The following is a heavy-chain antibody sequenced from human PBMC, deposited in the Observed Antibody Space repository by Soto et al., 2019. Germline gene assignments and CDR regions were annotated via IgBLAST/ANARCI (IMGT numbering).Heavy chain of an antibody. CDR3: AIDMMNRPVSGGMDV. V-gene: IGHV3-33*01. Sequence: QVQLVESGGGVVQPGRSLRLSCAASGFTFSSYGMHWVRQAPGKGLEWVAVIWYDGSNKYYADSVKGRFTISRDNSKNTLYLKMNSLSAEDTAVYYCAIDMMNRPVSGGMDVWGQGTTVTVSS. J-gene: IGHJ6*02. D-gene: IGHD3-10*01. CDR2: IWYDGSNK. CDR1: GFTFSSYG.